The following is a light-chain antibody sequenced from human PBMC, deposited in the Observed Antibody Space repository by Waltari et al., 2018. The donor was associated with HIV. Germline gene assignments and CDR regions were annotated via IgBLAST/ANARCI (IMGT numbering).Light chain of an antibody. J-gene: IGLJ2*01. Sequence: PPSVSVSPGQTASITCSGDKLGDKYACWYQQKPGQSPVLVIYQDSKRPSGIPERFSGSHSGNTATLTISGTQAMDEADYYCQAWDSSTVVFGGGTKLTVL. CDR1: KLGDKY. V-gene: IGLV3-1*01. CDR2: QDS. CDR3: QAWDSSTVV.